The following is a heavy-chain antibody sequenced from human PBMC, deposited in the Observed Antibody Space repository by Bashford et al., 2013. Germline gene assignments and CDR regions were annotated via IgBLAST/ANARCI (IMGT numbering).Heavy chain of an antibody. CDR2: ISAYNGNT. J-gene: IGHJ3*02. Sequence: ASVKVSCKASGYTFTSYGISWVRQAPGQGLEWMGWISAYNGNTNYAQKLQGRVTMTTDTSTSTAYMELRSLRSDDTAVYYCARDLSYGDSRGAFDIWGQGTMVTVSS. CDR1: GYTFTSYG. V-gene: IGHV1-18*01. D-gene: IGHD4-17*01. CDR3: ARDLSYGDSRGAFDI.